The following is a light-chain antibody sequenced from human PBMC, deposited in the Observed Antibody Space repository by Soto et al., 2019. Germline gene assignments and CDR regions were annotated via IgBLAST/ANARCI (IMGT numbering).Light chain of an antibody. Sequence: DIQMTQSPSSLSASVGDRVTMTCRASQTIANYLNWYRQKPGTAPELLISAASTLQSGVPSRFSASGSGTDFTLTITSLQPEDFATYYCQQSYHFPSLGFGGGTKVEIK. CDR3: QQSYHFPSLG. CDR1: QTIANY. V-gene: IGKV1-39*01. J-gene: IGKJ4*01. CDR2: AAS.